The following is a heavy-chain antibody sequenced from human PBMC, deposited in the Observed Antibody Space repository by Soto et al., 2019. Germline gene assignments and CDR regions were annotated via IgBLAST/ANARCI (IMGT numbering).Heavy chain of an antibody. CDR2: IYYSGST. Sequence: SETLSLTCTVSGGSVSSGSYYWSWIRQPPGKGLEWIGYIYYSGSTNYNPSLKSRVTISVDTSKNQFSLKLSSVTAADTAVYYCARVPKYCSSTSCHFDYWGQGTLVTVSS. V-gene: IGHV4-61*01. CDR3: ARVPKYCSSTSCHFDY. CDR1: GGSVSSGSYY. J-gene: IGHJ4*02. D-gene: IGHD2-2*01.